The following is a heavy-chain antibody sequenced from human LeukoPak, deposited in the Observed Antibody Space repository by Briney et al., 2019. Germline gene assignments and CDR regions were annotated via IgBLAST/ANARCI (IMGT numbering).Heavy chain of an antibody. Sequence: ASVKVSCKASGYTFTGYYIHWIRQAPGQGLEWVGWINPVSGGTSYAQSLQGRVTMTRDTSISTAYMELSRLRSDDTAVYYCARDKVPVASRGYMDLWGKGTTVTVSS. D-gene: IGHD2-2*01. CDR2: INPVSGGT. CDR3: ARDKVPVASRGYMDL. J-gene: IGHJ6*03. CDR1: GYTFTGYY. V-gene: IGHV1-2*02.